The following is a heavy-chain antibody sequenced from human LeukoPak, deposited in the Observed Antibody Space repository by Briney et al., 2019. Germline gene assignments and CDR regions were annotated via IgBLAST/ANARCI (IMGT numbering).Heavy chain of an antibody. CDR1: GGSISSYY. CDR2: IYTSGST. D-gene: IGHD3-10*01. V-gene: IGHV4-4*07. Sequence: SETLSLTCTVSGGSISSYYWSWIRQPAGKGLEWIGRIYTSGSTNYNPSLKSRVTMSVDTSKNQFSLKLSSVTAADTAVYYCARGRVLLWFGELPYDYWGQGTLVTVSS. CDR3: ARGRVLLWFGELPYDY. J-gene: IGHJ4*02.